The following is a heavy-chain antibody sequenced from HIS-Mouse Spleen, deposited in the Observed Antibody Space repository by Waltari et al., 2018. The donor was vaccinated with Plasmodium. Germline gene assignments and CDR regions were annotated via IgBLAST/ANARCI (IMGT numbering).Heavy chain of an antibody. CDR2: INPNSGGT. CDR3: ARVGALQLVFDY. D-gene: IGHD6-13*01. J-gene: IGHJ4*02. CDR1: GYTFTVYF. V-gene: IGHV1-2*02. Sequence: QVQLVQSGAEVKKPGASLKVSCKASGYTFTVYFIHWVRQAPGQGLVWMGWINPNSGGTNYAQKFQGRVTMTRDTSISTAYMELSRLRSDDTAVYYCARVGALQLVFDYWGQGTLVTVSS.